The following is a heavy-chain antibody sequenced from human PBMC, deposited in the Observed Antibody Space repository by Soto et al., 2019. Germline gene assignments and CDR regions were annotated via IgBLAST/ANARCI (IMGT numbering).Heavy chain of an antibody. Sequence: EVQLVESGGGLVQPGGTLRLSCAASGLTVSPNPMSWVRQAPGKGLEWGSVISTGGGTHYAYSVKGRFTISRDNSRNTVNLQMNSLRPEDTAVYFCARDVCGHWGQGTLVTVSS. D-gene: IGHD2-21*01. J-gene: IGHJ4*02. CDR1: GLTVSPNP. CDR3: ARDVCGH. CDR2: ISTGGGT. V-gene: IGHV3-66*01.